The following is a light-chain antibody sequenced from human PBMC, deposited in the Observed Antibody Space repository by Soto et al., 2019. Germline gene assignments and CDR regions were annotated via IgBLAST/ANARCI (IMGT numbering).Light chain of an antibody. V-gene: IGLV2-23*02. CDR3: CSYVGSRTYV. CDR2: EVS. CDR1: SSDVGTYNL. Sequence: QSALTQPASVSGSPGQSITISCTGTSSDVGTYNLVSWYQQHPGKAPKLMISEVSKRPSGVSNRFSGSKSGNTASLTISGLQAEDKADYYCCSYVGSRTYVFGTGTQVTVL. J-gene: IGLJ1*01.